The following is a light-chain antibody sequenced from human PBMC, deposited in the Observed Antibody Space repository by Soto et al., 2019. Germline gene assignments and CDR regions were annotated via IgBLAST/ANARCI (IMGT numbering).Light chain of an antibody. Sequence: QSALTQPASVSGSPGQSITISCTGTSSDVGGYNYVSWYQQHPGNAPKLMIYEVSNRPSGVSNRFSGSKSGNTASLTISGLQAEDEADYYCSSYTSTSTLVFGGGTKLTGL. J-gene: IGLJ2*01. CDR1: SSDVGGYNY. V-gene: IGLV2-14*01. CDR2: EVS. CDR3: SSYTSTSTLV.